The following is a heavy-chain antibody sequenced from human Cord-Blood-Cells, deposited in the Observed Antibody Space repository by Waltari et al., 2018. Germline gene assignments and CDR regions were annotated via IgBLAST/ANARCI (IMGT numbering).Heavy chain of an antibody. D-gene: IGHD3-10*01. CDR1: GGSFSGYY. V-gene: IGHV4-34*01. J-gene: IGHJ4*02. CDR3: ARVHYGSGSYDY. Sequence: QVQLQQWGAGLLKPSETLSLTCAVYGGSFSGYYWSWIRQPPGKGLEWIGEINHSGSTNYTPSLKSRVTISVDTSKNQFSLKLSSVTAADTAVYYCARVHYGSGSYDYWGQGTLVTVSS. CDR2: INHSGST.